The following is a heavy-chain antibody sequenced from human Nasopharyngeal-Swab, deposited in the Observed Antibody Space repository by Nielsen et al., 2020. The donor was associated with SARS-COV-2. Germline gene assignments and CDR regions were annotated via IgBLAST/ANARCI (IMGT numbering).Heavy chain of an antibody. J-gene: IGHJ4*02. Sequence: SETLSLTCTVSGDSGISSYWSWLRQTPGKGLEWIGYIYQNGYTNYNPSLKSRITMSIETSRKQFSLRLRSATAADTAMYYCAKEGEGGPNYFEFWCQGNLVTVSS. CDR2: IYQNGYT. D-gene: IGHD3-10*01. V-gene: IGHV4-59*02. CDR1: GDSGISSY. CDR3: AKEGEGGPNYFEF.